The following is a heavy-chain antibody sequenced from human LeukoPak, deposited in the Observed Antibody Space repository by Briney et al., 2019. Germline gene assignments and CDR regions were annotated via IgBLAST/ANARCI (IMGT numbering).Heavy chain of an antibody. V-gene: IGHV3-23*01. CDR1: GFTFSNYA. CDR2: IRSSGGNT. J-gene: IGHJ1*01. CDR3: ATDGHYDSSGFTLQY. D-gene: IGHD3-22*01. Sequence: GGSLRLSCAASGFTFSNYAMTWVRQAPGKGLEWVSTIRSSGGNTYYADSVKGRFTISRDNSKNTLYLQMNSLRAEDTAVYYCATDGHYDSSGFTLQYWGQGTLVTVSS.